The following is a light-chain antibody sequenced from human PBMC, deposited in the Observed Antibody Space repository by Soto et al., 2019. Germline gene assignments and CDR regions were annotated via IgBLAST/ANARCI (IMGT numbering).Light chain of an antibody. CDR3: QHYGVSIRT. CDR2: GAS. J-gene: IGKJ1*01. Sequence: VLTQCPATLSLSPEEKTTLFWRASQTVSSYLAWYQQKPGQAPRLLIYGASNRATGVPDRITGSGSGTDFTLSISRLEPEDFAVYYCQHYGVSIRTFGQGTKVDI. V-gene: IGKV3-20*01. CDR1: QTVSSY.